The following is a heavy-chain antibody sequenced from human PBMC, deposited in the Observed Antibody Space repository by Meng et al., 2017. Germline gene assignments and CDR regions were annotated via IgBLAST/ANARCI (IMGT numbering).Heavy chain of an antibody. CDR1: GYTFTDYS. J-gene: IGHJ3*01. V-gene: IGHV7-4-1*02. Sequence: ASVKVSCKASGYTFTDYSMNWVRQAPGQGLEWVGWINTATGTPTYAQGFTGRFVFSLDASINTAYLQISSLKAEDTAIYYCAREGGFDGVNSLDAFNVWGQGTMVTVSS. CDR3: AREGGFDGVNSLDAFNV. CDR2: INTATGTP. D-gene: IGHD5-24*01.